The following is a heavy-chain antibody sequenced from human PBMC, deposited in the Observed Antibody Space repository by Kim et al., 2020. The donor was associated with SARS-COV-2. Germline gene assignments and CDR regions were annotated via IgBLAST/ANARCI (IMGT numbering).Heavy chain of an antibody. CDR3: ASALRLKPPFWYMDV. V-gene: IGHV3-74*01. J-gene: IGHJ6*03. D-gene: IGHD3-3*01. CDR2: IRPDGGST. CDR1: GFTFSNYW. Sequence: GGSLRLSCAASGFTFSNYWMYWVRQAPGKGLVWVSRIRPDGGSTNYAVSVRGRFTISRDNAENTLYLQMNSLRAEDTAVYYCASALRLKPPFWYMDVRGKGTPVTVS.